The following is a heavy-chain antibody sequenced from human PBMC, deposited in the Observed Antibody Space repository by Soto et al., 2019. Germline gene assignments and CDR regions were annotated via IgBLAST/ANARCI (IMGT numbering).Heavy chain of an antibody. CDR2: IYPGDSDT. CDR1: GYTFTNCW. J-gene: IGHJ6*02. Sequence: PGESLQISCKVSGYTFTNCWIGWVRQMPGKGLEWMGIIYPGDSDTKYNLSFQGQVTISADKSITTTYLQWSSLKASDTAIYYCAASIFYYGMDVWGQGNTVTGSS. V-gene: IGHV5-51*01. CDR3: AASIFYYGMDV.